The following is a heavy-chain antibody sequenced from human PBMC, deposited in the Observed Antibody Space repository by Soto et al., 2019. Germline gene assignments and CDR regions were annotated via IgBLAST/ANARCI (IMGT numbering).Heavy chain of an antibody. J-gene: IGHJ4*02. CDR2: IYSGGST. Sequence: GGSLRLSCAASGFTFSSYVMSLVRQAPGEGLEWVSVIYSGGSTYYADSVKGRFAISRDNSKNTLYLQMNSLRAEDTAVYYCARGLYEAEYWGQGTLLTVSS. CDR1: GFTFSSYV. V-gene: IGHV3-53*01. D-gene: IGHD3-22*01. CDR3: ARGLYEAEY.